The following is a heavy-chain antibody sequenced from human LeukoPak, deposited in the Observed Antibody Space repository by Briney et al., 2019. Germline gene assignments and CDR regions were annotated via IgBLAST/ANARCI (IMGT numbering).Heavy chain of an antibody. Sequence: GGSLRLSCAASGFTFSSYSMNWVRQAPGKGLEWVSSISSSSGYIYYADSVKGRFTISRDNAKNSLYLQMNSLRAEDTAVYYCAREYRVSPNWFDPWGQGTLVTVSS. CDR3: AREYRVSPNWFDP. CDR1: GFTFSSYS. J-gene: IGHJ5*02. V-gene: IGHV3-21*01. CDR2: ISSSSGYI. D-gene: IGHD2/OR15-2a*01.